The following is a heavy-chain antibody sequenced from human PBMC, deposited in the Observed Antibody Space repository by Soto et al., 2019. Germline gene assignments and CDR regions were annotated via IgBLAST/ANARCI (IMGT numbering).Heavy chain of an antibody. D-gene: IGHD3-3*01. J-gene: IGHJ4*02. Sequence: GGSLRLSCAASGFTFSSYSISWVRQAPGKGLEWVSAISGSGVSTYYADSVKGRFTISRDNSKNKLYLQMNRLRAEDTDVYYCAKDPSGLLLAWLFDYWGQGTLVTVSS. CDR1: GFTFSSYS. CDR2: ISGSGVST. V-gene: IGHV3-23*01. CDR3: AKDPSGLLLAWLFDY.